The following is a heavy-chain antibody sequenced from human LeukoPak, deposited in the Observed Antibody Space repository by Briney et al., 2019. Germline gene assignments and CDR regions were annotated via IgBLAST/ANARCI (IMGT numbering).Heavy chain of an antibody. D-gene: IGHD6-13*01. J-gene: IGHJ4*02. Sequence: ASVKVSCKASGYTFTSYYMHWVRQAPGQGLEWMGWINPNSGGTNYAQKFQGRVTMTRDTSISTAYMELSRLRSDDTAVYYCARDLTLKRIAAAGTPYYWGQGTLVTVSS. CDR2: INPNSGGT. CDR1: GYTFTSYY. CDR3: ARDLTLKRIAAAGTPYY. V-gene: IGHV1-2*02.